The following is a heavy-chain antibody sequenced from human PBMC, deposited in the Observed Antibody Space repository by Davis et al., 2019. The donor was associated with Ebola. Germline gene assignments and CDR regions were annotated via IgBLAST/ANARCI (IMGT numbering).Heavy chain of an antibody. CDR3: ASEQWLVQTPNDNYYYGMDD. CDR1: GYTFTSYY. J-gene: IGHJ6*02. D-gene: IGHD6-19*01. CDR2: INPSGGST. V-gene: IGHV1-46*01. Sequence: AASVKVSCKASGYTFTSYYMHWVRQAPGQGLEWMGIINPSGGSTSYAQKFHGRVTITADKSTSTAYMELGSLRSEATAVYYCASEQWLVQTPNDNYYYGMDDWGQGTTVTVSS.